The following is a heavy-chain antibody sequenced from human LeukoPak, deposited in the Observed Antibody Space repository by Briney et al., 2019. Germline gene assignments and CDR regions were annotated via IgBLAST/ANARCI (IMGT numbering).Heavy chain of an antibody. CDR2: INSDGYSI. J-gene: IGHJ4*02. Sequence: GGSLRLSCAASGFTFSGYWMHWVLQAPGKGLLWVARINSDGYSISYADSVKGRFTIPRDNTKNTLYLHVNSLRVEDTAIYYCARATAVAGTDQWGQGTLVTASS. CDR3: ARATAVAGTDQ. V-gene: IGHV3-74*01. CDR1: GFTFSGYW. D-gene: IGHD6-19*01.